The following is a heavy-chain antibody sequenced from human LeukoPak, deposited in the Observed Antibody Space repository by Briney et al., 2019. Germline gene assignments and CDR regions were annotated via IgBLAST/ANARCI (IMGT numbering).Heavy chain of an antibody. V-gene: IGHV4-59*01. Sequence: PSETLSLTCTVSGGSISSYYWSWIRQPPGKGLEWIGYIYYSGSTNYNPPLKSRVTISVDTSKNQYSLKLSSVAAADTAVYYCARDAPRSSSWYGLRDYWGQGTLVTVSS. CDR1: GGSISSYY. CDR2: IYYSGST. J-gene: IGHJ4*02. CDR3: ARDAPRSSSWYGLRDY. D-gene: IGHD6-13*01.